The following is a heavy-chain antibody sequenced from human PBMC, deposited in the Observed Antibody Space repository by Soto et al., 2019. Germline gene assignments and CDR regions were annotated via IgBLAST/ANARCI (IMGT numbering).Heavy chain of an antibody. Sequence: SLRLSCAASGFIFSNYCIHWVRQAPGKGLEWVALIWYDGSNKYYADSVKGRFTISRDNSKNTLYLQMNSLRAEDTAVYYCARPIAAAAPGIFYYYYGMDVWGQGTTVTVSS. CDR2: IWYDGSNK. J-gene: IGHJ6*02. V-gene: IGHV3-33*01. CDR3: ARPIAAAAPGIFYYYYGMDV. CDR1: GFIFSNYC. D-gene: IGHD6-13*01.